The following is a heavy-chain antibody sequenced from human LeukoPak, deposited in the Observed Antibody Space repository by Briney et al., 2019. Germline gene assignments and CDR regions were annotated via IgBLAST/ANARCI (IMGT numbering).Heavy chain of an antibody. V-gene: IGHV3-15*01. Sequence: GGSLRLSCAASGFTFTNAGMNWVRQAPGKGREWVGRIRAKTEGATTDFAAPVKGRFTISRDDSKNTLYLQMNSLKTEDTAVYYCSPDGGGSRFGDYAAYWGQGTLVTVSS. D-gene: IGHD4-17*01. J-gene: IGHJ4*02. CDR3: SPDGGGSRFGDYAAY. CDR1: GFTFTNAG. CDR2: IRAKTEGATT.